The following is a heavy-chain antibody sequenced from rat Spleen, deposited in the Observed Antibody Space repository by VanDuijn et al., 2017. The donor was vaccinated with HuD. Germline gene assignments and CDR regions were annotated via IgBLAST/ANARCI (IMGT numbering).Heavy chain of an antibody. D-gene: IGHD4-3*01. CDR2: ISAYGVNT. Sequence: EVQLVESGGGLVQPGRSLKLSCAASGFTFSDYYMAWVRKAPGKGLEWVASISAYGVNTYYPDSVKGRFTIPRANSENTVYLQINSLRSEDTATYFFSVAGYRYWGQGVMVTVSS. CDR1: GFTFSDYY. CDR3: SVAGYRY. J-gene: IGHJ2*01. V-gene: IGHV5S23*01.